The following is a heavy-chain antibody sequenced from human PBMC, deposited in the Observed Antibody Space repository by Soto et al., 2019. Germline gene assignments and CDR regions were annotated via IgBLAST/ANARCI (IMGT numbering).Heavy chain of an antibody. D-gene: IGHD1-26*01. Sequence: KSGGSLRLSCAASGFTFSNAWMSWARQAPGKGLEWVGRIRSKTDGGTTDYAAPVKGRFTISRDDSKDTLYLQMNSLKTEDTAVYYCKWDLEASDPWGQGTLVTVSS. CDR2: IRSKTDGGTT. CDR3: KWDLEASDP. CDR1: GFTFSNAW. J-gene: IGHJ5*02. V-gene: IGHV3-15*01.